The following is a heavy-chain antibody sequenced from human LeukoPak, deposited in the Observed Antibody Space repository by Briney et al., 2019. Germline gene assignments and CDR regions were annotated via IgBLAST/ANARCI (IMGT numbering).Heavy chain of an antibody. D-gene: IGHD5-12*01. CDR3: ASSGNDSGYGPDFVF. V-gene: IGHV1-69*05. CDR1: GGTFSSYA. Sequence: GASVKLSCKASGGTFSSYAISWVRQAPGQGLEWKGGIIPIFGTANYAQKFQGGVTITTDESTSTAYMELSSLRSEDTAVYYSASSGNDSGYGPDFVFWGQGTLVTVSS. J-gene: IGHJ4*02. CDR2: IIPIFGTA.